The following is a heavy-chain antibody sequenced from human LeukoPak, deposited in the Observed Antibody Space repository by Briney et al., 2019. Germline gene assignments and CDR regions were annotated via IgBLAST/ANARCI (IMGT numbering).Heavy chain of an antibody. V-gene: IGHV4-39*07. CDR3: ARRMFGYYYGSGKLRHWFDP. J-gene: IGHJ5*02. Sequence: SETLSLTCTVSGASISSSTDYWGWIRQPPGKGLEWIANIYYSGSTNYNASLKSRVTISVDTSKNQFSLKLSSVTAADTAVYYCARRMFGYYYGSGKLRHWFDPWGQGTLVTVSS. CDR1: GASISSSTDY. CDR2: IYYSGST. D-gene: IGHD3-10*01.